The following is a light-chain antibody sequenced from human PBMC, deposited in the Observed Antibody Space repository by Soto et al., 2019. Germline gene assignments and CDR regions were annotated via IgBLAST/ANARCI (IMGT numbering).Light chain of an antibody. CDR1: QSIRSY. CDR3: QKGYSTPIT. V-gene: IGKV1-39*01. J-gene: IGKJ3*01. Sequence: DIQMTQSPSSLSASVGDRVTITCRASQSIRSYLNWFQQKPGKAPKLLIYASSSLQSGVPSRFSGSGSGTDFTLTIRSLQPEDFATYYCQKGYSTPITFGPGTKVDIK. CDR2: ASS.